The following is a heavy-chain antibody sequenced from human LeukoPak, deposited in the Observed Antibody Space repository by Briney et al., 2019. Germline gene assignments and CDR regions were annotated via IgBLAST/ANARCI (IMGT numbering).Heavy chain of an antibody. CDR1: GGSISSSSYY. J-gene: IGHJ4*02. CDR2: IYYSGST. D-gene: IGHD6-19*01. V-gene: IGHV4-39*07. CDR3: AYSSGWYRIDY. Sequence: SETLSLTCTVSGGSISSSSYYWGWIRQPPGKGLEWIGSIYYSGSTYYNPSLKSRVTISVDTSKNQFSLELNSLTAADTAVYYCAYSSGWYRIDYWGQGTLVTVSS.